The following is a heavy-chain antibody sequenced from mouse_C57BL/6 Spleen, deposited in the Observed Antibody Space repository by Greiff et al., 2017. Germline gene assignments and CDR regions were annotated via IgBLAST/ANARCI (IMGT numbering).Heavy chain of an antibody. CDR1: GYTFTSYW. Sequence: QVQLQQPGAELVKPGASVKLSCKASGYTFTSYWMHWVKQRPGQGLEWIGMIHPNSGSTNYNEKFKSKATLTVDKSSSTAYMQLSSLTSEDSAVYYCARELTGTDYFDYWGQGTTLTVSS. V-gene: IGHV1-64*01. CDR3: ARELTGTDYFDY. CDR2: IHPNSGST. D-gene: IGHD4-1*01. J-gene: IGHJ2*01.